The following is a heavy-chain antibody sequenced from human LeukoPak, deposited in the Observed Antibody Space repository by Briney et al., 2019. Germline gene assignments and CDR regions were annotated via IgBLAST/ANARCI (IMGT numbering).Heavy chain of an antibody. CDR3: ATGSSSGWYSGRGYYYGMDV. CDR2: MNPNSGNT. Sequence: GASVKVSCKASGYTFTSYDINWVRQATGQGLEWMGWMNPNSGNTGYAQKFQGRVTMTRNTSISTAYMELSSLRSEDTAVYYCATGSSSGWYSGRGYYYGMDVWGKGTTVTVSS. J-gene: IGHJ6*04. D-gene: IGHD6-19*01. V-gene: IGHV1-8*01. CDR1: GYTFTSYD.